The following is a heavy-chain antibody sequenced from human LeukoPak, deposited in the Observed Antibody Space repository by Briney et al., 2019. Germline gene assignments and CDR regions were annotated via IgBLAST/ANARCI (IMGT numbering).Heavy chain of an antibody. D-gene: IGHD3-22*01. Sequence: SVKVSCKASGGTFSSYAISWVRQAPGQGLEWMGGIIPIFGTANYAQKFQGRVTITADESTSTACMELSSLRSEDTAVYYCARGLRGYYDSSGYSSWFDPWGQGTLVTVSS. CDR1: GGTFSSYA. V-gene: IGHV1-69*13. CDR2: IIPIFGTA. CDR3: ARGLRGYYDSSGYSSWFDP. J-gene: IGHJ5*02.